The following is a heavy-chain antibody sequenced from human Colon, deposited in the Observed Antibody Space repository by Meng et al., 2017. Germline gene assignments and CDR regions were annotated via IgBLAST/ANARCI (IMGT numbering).Heavy chain of an antibody. Sequence: QVQLQASGPRLVKPSQHLSLTCTVSGGSISSGGFYWSWIRQHPGKGLEWIGYIYYSGSTYYNPSLRSRVAISIDTSKNQFSLKLTSVTAADTAVYFCARTNYGDYNWFDPWGQGTLVTVSS. J-gene: IGHJ5*02. V-gene: IGHV4-31*03. CDR1: GGSISSGGFY. D-gene: IGHD4-17*01. CDR2: IYYSGST. CDR3: ARTNYGDYNWFDP.